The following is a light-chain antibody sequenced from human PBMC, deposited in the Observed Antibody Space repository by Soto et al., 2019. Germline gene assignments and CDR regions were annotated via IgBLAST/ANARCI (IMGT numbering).Light chain of an antibody. CDR1: RSNIGAGYD. CDR2: GNS. CDR3: QSYDSTLGGSV. J-gene: IGLJ1*01. Sequence: QSVLTQPPSVSGAPGQRVTISCTGSRSNIGAGYDVHWYQQLPGTAPKLLIHGNSNRPSGVPDRFSGSKSGTSASLAITGLQAEDEADYFCQSYDSTLGGSVFGAGTKVTVL. V-gene: IGLV1-40*01.